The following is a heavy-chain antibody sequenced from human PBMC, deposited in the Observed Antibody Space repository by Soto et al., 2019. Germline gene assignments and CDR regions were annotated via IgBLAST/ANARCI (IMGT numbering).Heavy chain of an antibody. CDR3: ASGTSYYYGSGSYYYYYNGMDV. V-gene: IGHV4-4*07. J-gene: IGHJ6*02. Sequence: SETLSLTCTVSGGSISSYYWSWIRQPAGKGLEWIGRIYTSGSTNYNPSLKSRVTMSVDTSKNQFSLKLSSVTAADTAVYYCASGTSYYYGSGSYYYYYNGMDVWGQGTTVTVSS. CDR1: GGSISSYY. D-gene: IGHD3-10*01. CDR2: IYTSGST.